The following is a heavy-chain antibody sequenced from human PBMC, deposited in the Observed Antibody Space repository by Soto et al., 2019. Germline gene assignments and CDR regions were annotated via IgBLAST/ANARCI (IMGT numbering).Heavy chain of an antibody. V-gene: IGHV4-34*01. Sequence: QVQLQQWGAGLLKPSETLSLTCAVYGGSFSGYYWSWIRQPPGKGLEWIGEINHSGSTNYNPSLKSRVTLSVDTSKNQFSLKLSSVTAADTAVYYCARGYFLYYDILTGYYKGNYFDYWGQGTLVTVSP. CDR2: INHSGST. CDR3: ARGYFLYYDILTGYYKGNYFDY. J-gene: IGHJ4*02. CDR1: GGSFSGYY. D-gene: IGHD3-9*01.